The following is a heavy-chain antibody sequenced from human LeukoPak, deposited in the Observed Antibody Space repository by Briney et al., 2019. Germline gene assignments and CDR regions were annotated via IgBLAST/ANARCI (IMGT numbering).Heavy chain of an antibody. J-gene: IGHJ3*02. D-gene: IGHD5-12*01. Sequence: PSETLSLSCTVSGASTSHFYWNWIRQPPGRGLEWIGYMHNSGSSKHNPSLKGRVTISIDTSKNQFSLQLTSVTAADTAIYYCARSAEWLRNAFDIWGQGTMVSVSS. CDR1: GASTSHFY. CDR2: MHNSGSS. V-gene: IGHV4-59*01. CDR3: ARSAEWLRNAFDI.